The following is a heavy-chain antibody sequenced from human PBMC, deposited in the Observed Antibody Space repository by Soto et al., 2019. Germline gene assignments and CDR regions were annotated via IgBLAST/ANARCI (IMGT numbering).Heavy chain of an antibody. CDR2: IYSGGST. Sequence: EVQLVECGGGLVQPGGSLRLSCAASGFTVSTKYMSWVRQAPGQGLEWVSVIYSGGSTFYADSVRGRFTISRDNSKNTVNLQMNSLRAEDTAVYYCARDPWAADYWGQGTLVTVSS. CDR1: GFTVSTKY. J-gene: IGHJ4*02. D-gene: IGHD3-16*01. V-gene: IGHV3-66*01. CDR3: ARDPWAADY.